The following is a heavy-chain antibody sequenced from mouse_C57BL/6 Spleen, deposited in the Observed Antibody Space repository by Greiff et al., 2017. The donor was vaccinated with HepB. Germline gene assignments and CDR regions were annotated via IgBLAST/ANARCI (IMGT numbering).Heavy chain of an antibody. CDR2: IYPGDGDT. Sequence: VQLQQSGPELVKPGASVKISCKASGYAFSSSWMNWVKQRPGKGLEWIGRIYPGDGDTNYNGKFKGKATLTADKSSSTAYMQLSSLTSEDSAVYFCAREGGGYFGDSYFDYWGQGTTLTVSS. J-gene: IGHJ2*01. D-gene: IGHD2-3*01. CDR3: AREGGGYFGDSYFDY. V-gene: IGHV1-82*01. CDR1: GYAFSSSW.